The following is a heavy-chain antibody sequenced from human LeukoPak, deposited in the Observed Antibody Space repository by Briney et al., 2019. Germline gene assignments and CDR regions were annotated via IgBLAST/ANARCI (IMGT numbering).Heavy chain of an antibody. CDR1: GFTFSSYG. Sequence: PGGSLRLSCAASGFTFSSYGMHWVRQAPGKGLEWVAFIRYDGSNKYYADSVKGRFTISRDDSKNTLYLQMNSLKTEDTAVYYCTTARVYNWNEYYFDYWGQGTLVTVSS. CDR3: TTARVYNWNEYYFDY. D-gene: IGHD1-1*01. J-gene: IGHJ4*02. V-gene: IGHV3-30*02. CDR2: IRYDGSNK.